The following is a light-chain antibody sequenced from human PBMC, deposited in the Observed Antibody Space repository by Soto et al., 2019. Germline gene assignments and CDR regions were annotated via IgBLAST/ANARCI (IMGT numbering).Light chain of an antibody. V-gene: IGKV3-20*01. J-gene: IGKJ4*01. CDR2: DVS. Sequence: EIVLTQSPGTLSSSPGERATLSCRASQSVRNNYLAWYQQKPGQPPRFLIYDVSTWAAGIPDRFSGSGSGTDFTLTISRLQPEDFAAYYCQQYGSTPLTFGGGTKVEIE. CDR1: QSVRNNY. CDR3: QQYGSTPLT.